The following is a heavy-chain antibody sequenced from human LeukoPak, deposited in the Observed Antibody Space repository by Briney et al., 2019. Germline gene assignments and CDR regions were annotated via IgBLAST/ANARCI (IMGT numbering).Heavy chain of an antibody. D-gene: IGHD6-13*01. V-gene: IGHV6-1*01. Sequence: QTLSLTCVISGDSVSSNSAAWNWIRQSPSRGLEWLGRTYYRSKWYNDYAVSVKSRITINPETSKNQFSLQLKSVTPEDTAVYYCVRGRYSSSWYYFDYWGQGTLVTVSS. CDR1: GDSVSSNSAA. CDR2: TYYRSKWYN. CDR3: VRGRYSSSWYYFDY. J-gene: IGHJ4*02.